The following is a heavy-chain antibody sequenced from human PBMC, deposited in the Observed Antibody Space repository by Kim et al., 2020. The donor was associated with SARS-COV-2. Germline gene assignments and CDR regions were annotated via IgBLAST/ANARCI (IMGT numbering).Heavy chain of an antibody. D-gene: IGHD2-15*01. V-gene: IGHV3-23*01. CDR2: ISGSGVGT. Sequence: GGSLRLSCAASGFTFSSYAMSWIRQAPGKGLECISAISGSGVGTYYADSVKGRFTISRDNSENTLYLQTNSLRAEDTAVYYCAKGRGSYCSGGSCYFDDWGQGTLVTVSS. CDR1: GFTFSSYA. CDR3: AKGRGSYCSGGSCYFDD. J-gene: IGHJ4*02.